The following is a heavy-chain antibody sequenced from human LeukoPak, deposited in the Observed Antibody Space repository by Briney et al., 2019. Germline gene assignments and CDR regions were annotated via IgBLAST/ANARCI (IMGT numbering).Heavy chain of an antibody. J-gene: IGHJ3*02. CDR1: GFTFSSYE. V-gene: IGHV3-48*03. Sequence: GGSLRLSCAASGFTFSSYEMHWVRHAPGKGLEWVSYISSSGSTIYYADSVKGRFTISRDNAKNSLYLQMNSLRAEDTAVYYCARDGVLLWFGEPASAFDIWGQGTMVTVSS. D-gene: IGHD3-10*01. CDR2: ISSSGSTI. CDR3: ARDGVLLWFGEPASAFDI.